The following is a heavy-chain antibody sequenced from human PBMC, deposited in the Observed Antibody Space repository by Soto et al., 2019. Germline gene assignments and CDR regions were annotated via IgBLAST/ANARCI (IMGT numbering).Heavy chain of an antibody. CDR2: ISTSSSYT. Sequence: QVQLVESGGGLVKPGGSLRLSCVASGFTFSDHYMTWIRQAPGKGLEWLSFISTSSSYTNYADSVKGRFTISRANAMNSLYLQMNSLRAEDTAVYYCARLRLTGYFDYWGQGTLVTVSS. CDR1: GFTFSDHY. V-gene: IGHV3-11*05. CDR3: ARLRLTGYFDY. J-gene: IGHJ4*02.